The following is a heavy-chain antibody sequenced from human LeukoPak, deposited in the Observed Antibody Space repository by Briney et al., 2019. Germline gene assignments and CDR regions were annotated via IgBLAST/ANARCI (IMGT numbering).Heavy chain of an antibody. J-gene: IGHJ4*02. Sequence: GRSLRLSCVASGFTFDDYAMHWVQQVPGKGLEWVSGISWNTGSIGYVDSVEGRFTISRDNPKNSLYLQMISLRREDMALYYCAKATDSSSWSPFDYWGQGILVTVSS. V-gene: IGHV3-9*03. D-gene: IGHD6-13*01. CDR2: ISWNTGSI. CDR1: GFTFDDYA. CDR3: AKATDSSSWSPFDY.